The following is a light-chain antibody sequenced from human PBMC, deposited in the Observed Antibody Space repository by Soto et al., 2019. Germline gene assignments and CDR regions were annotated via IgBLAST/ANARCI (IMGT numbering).Light chain of an antibody. CDR2: AAS. J-gene: IGKJ2*01. V-gene: IGKV1-39*01. CDR3: QQSYIIPRT. CDR1: QRISSS. Sequence: IQMTQSPSSLSASVGDRVTITCRASQRISSSLNWYQHKVGRAPKLLIYAASSLQNGVPSRFSDSGSGTLFTLSISSVHPEDFATSYWQQSYIIPRTFGQRTKLEIK.